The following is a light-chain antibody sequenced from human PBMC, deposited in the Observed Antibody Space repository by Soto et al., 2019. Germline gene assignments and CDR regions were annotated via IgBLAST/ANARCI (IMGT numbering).Light chain of an antibody. V-gene: IGKV3-20*01. Sequence: DIVLTQSPGTLSLSPGESDTLSCRTSQSVSSIYLAWYQQKPGQAPRPLIYGASSRATGIPDRFSGSGSGTDFTLTISRLEPEDFAVYFCQHYGSSSWTFGQGTKVEIK. J-gene: IGKJ1*01. CDR2: GAS. CDR1: QSVSSIY. CDR3: QHYGSSSWT.